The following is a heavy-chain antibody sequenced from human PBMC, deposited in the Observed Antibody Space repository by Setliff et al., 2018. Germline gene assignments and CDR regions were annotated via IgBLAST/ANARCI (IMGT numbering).Heavy chain of an antibody. D-gene: IGHD3-22*01. CDR3: AHRRSYNSGGGAFDY. J-gene: IGHJ4*02. Sequence: SGPTLVNPTQTLTLTCTFSGFSLSTSGMCVSWIRQPPGKALEWLAHIFSNDEKSYSPSLQTRLTISKDTSKSQVVLTMTNMDPADTGTYYCAHRRSYNSGGGAFDYWGQGTRVTVSS. V-gene: IGHV2-70*12. CDR1: GFSLSTSGMC. CDR2: IFSNDEK.